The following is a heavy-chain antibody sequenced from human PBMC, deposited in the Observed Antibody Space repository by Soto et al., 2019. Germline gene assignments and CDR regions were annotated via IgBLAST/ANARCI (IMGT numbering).Heavy chain of an antibody. D-gene: IGHD3-10*01. CDR3: AGDPITYGSGRYGDAFDI. CDR2: ISAYNGNT. J-gene: IGHJ3*02. Sequence: GAPVKVSCKASGYTFTSYGISWVRQAPGQGLEWMGWISAYNGNTNYAQKLQGRVTMTTDTSTSTAYMELRSLRSDDTAVYYCAGDPITYGSGRYGDAFDIWGQGTMVTVPS. CDR1: GYTFTSYG. V-gene: IGHV1-18*01.